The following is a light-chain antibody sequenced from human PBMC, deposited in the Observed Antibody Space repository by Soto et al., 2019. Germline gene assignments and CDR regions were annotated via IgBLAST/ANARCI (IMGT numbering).Light chain of an antibody. J-gene: IGKJ1*01. CDR2: KAS. Sequence: DIQMTQSPSSLSASVADRVTITCRASQSISSWLAWYQQKPGKAPNLLIHKASHLESGVPSRFSGSGSGTEFTLTISSLQPGDFATYYCQHYNTYPWTFGQGTKVDI. CDR1: QSISSW. CDR3: QHYNTYPWT. V-gene: IGKV1-5*03.